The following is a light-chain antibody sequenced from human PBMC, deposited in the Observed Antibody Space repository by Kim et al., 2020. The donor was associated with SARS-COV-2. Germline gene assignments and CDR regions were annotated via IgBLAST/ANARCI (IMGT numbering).Light chain of an antibody. CDR2: GAS. J-gene: IGKJ1*01. V-gene: IGKV3-20*01. Sequence: SPGERASLSCRASQSISSNFLACYQQKPGQAPRLLVYGASSRATGIPDRFSGSGSGTDFTLTISRLEPDDFGVYYCQQYDSSPRTFGQGTKVDIK. CDR1: QSISSNF. CDR3: QQYDSSPRT.